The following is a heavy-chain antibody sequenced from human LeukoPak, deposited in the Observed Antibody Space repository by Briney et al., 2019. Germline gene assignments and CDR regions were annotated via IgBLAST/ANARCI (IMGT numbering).Heavy chain of an antibody. CDR2: INHSGST. Sequence: SETLSLTCAVYGGSFSGYYWSWIRQPPGKGLEWNGEINHSGSTNYNPSLKSRVTISVDTSKNQFSLKLSSVTAADTAVYYCARENYDILTGYYSGSASAPTTFHY. CDR3: ARENYDILTGYYSGSASAPTTFHY. V-gene: IGHV4-34*01. D-gene: IGHD3-9*01. CDR1: GGSFSGYY. J-gene: IGHJ4*01.